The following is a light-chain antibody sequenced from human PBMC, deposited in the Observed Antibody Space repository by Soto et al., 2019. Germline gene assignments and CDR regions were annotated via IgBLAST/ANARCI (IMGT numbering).Light chain of an antibody. CDR3: QSSDNSDHVV. CDR1: SGSIASNY. V-gene: IGLV6-57*02. CDR2: EDN. J-gene: IGLJ2*01. Sequence: NFMLTQPHSVSESPGKTVTISCTGSSGSIASNYVQWYQQRPGSAPTTVIFEDNQRPSGVPDRFSGSIDSSSNSASLTISGLKNEDEADYYCQSSDNSDHVVVGGGTKLTVL.